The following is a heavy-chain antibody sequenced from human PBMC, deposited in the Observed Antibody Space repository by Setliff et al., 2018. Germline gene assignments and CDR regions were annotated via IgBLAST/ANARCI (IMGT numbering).Heavy chain of an antibody. CDR2: IYYSGSS. Sequence: KSSETLSLTCTVSGGSISSSSYYWGWIRQPPGKGLEWIGSIYYSGSSYHNPSLKSRVTISMDTSKNQFSLKVSSVTAADTAVYYCARSFSRREKFLLDYWGQGALVTVSS. CDR3: ARSFSRREKFLLDY. CDR1: GGSISSSSYY. V-gene: IGHV4-39*07. J-gene: IGHJ4*02.